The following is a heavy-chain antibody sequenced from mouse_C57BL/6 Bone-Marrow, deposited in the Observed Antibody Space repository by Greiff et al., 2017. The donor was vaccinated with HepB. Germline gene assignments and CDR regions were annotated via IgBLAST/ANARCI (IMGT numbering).Heavy chain of an antibody. V-gene: IGHV5-17*01. CDR2: ISSGSSTI. J-gene: IGHJ1*03. D-gene: IGHD1-1*01. Sequence: EVHLVESGGGLVKPGGSLKLSCAASGFTFSDYGMHWVRQAPEKGLEWVAYISSGSSTIYYADTVKGRFTISRDNTKNTLFLQMTSLRSEDTAMYYDARKPVCYYGSRYWYFCVWGTGNTVTVTA. CDR1: GFTFSDYG. CDR3: ARKPVCYYGSRYWYFCV.